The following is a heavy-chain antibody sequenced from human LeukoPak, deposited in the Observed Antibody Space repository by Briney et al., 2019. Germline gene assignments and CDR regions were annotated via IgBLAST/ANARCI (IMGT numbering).Heavy chain of an antibody. CDR3: ARSPSRYNWNFDY. D-gene: IGHD1-20*01. CDR2: IYQSGNS. V-gene: IGHV4-38-2*01. Sequence: SETLSLTCAVSGYSLSSGYYWGWIRQPPGKGLEWIGSIYQSGNSYQKSSLKSRLTLSVDTSKSHFSLKVRSVTAADTAVYYCARSPSRYNWNFDYWGQGILVIVSS. CDR1: GYSLSSGYY. J-gene: IGHJ4*02.